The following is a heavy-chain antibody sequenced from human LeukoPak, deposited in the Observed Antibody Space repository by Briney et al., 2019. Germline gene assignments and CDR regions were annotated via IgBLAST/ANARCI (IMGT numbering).Heavy chain of an antibody. J-gene: IGHJ5*02. D-gene: IGHD3-9*01. CDR3: ARATYDILTGRNWFDP. V-gene: IGHV1-18*01. CDR1: GYTFTSYG. CDR2: ISAYNGNT. Sequence: ASVKVSCKASGYTFTSYGISWVRQAPGQGLEWMGWISAYNGNTNYAQKLQGRVTMTTDTSTSTAYMELRSLRSDDTAVYYCARATYDILTGRNWFDPWGQGTLATVSS.